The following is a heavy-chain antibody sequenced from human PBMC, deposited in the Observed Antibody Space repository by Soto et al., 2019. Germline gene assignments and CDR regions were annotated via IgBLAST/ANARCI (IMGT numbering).Heavy chain of an antibody. Sequence: PGESLKISCKGSGYSFTSYWIGWVRQMPGKGLEWMGIIYPGDSDTRYSPSFQGQVTISADKSISTAYLQWSSLKASDTAMYYCARLDYDILTGYYTAFDYWGQGTLVTVSS. J-gene: IGHJ4*02. CDR3: ARLDYDILTGYYTAFDY. CDR2: IYPGDSDT. CDR1: GYSFTSYW. V-gene: IGHV5-51*01. D-gene: IGHD3-9*01.